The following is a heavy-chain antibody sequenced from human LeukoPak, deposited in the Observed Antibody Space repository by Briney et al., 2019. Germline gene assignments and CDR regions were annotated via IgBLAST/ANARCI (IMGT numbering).Heavy chain of an antibody. CDR3: AKDLHSLKIAVAVNAFDS. Sequence: GGSLRLSCAASGFTFSNYAMSWVRQAPGKGLEWVSGISGSGGSTYYADSVEGRFTISRDNSKNTLYLQMNSLRAEDTAVYYCAKDLHSLKIAVAVNAFDSWGQGTLVTVSS. CDR1: GFTFSNYA. D-gene: IGHD6-13*01. V-gene: IGHV3-23*01. J-gene: IGHJ4*02. CDR2: ISGSGGST.